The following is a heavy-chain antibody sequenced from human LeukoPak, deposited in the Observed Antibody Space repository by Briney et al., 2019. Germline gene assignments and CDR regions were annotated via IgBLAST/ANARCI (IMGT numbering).Heavy chain of an antibody. V-gene: IGHV4-59*01. CDR1: GGSISSYY. Sequence: SETLSLTCTVSGGSISSYYWSWIRQPPGKGLEWIGYIYYSGSTNYNPSLKGRVTISVDTSKNQFSLKLSSVTAADTAVYYCARAAPVYCTNGVCYHLDYWGQGTLVTVSS. CDR2: IYYSGST. CDR3: ARAAPVYCTNGVCYHLDY. D-gene: IGHD2-8*01. J-gene: IGHJ4*02.